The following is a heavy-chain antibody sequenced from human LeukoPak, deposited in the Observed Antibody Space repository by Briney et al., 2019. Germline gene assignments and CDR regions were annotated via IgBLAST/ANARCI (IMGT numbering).Heavy chain of an antibody. V-gene: IGHV3-20*04. J-gene: IGHJ5*02. CDR3: AREGEINEVSIGNWLDP. CDR2: INWNGGST. CDR1: GFTFDDYG. D-gene: IGHD3-16*01. Sequence: GGSLRLSCAASGFTFDDYGMSWVRQAPGKGLEWVSGINWNGGSTGYADSVKGRFTISRDNAKNSLYLQMNSLRAEDTALYYCAREGEINEVSIGNWLDPWGQGTLVTVSS.